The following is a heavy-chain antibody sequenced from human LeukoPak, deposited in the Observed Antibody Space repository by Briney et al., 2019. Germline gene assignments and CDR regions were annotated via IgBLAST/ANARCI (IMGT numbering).Heavy chain of an antibody. D-gene: IGHD2-21*02. CDR1: GFTFSDNW. V-gene: IGHV3-7*01. J-gene: IGHJ4*02. CDR2: IDQDGGGK. CDR3: ARGDWAPFDY. Sequence: GGSLRLSCAASGFTFSDNWINWVRQAPGKGLEWVANIDQDGGGKYYLDSVKGRFTISRDNAKSSLYLQIDSLRAEDTAVYYCARGDWAPFDYWGQGSLLTVSS.